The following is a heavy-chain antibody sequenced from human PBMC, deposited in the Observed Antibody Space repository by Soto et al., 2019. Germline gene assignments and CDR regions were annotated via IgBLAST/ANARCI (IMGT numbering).Heavy chain of an antibody. J-gene: IGHJ6*02. D-gene: IGHD3-3*01. CDR1: GFTFSSYG. Sequence: QVQLVESGGGVVQPGRSLRLSCAASGFTFSSYGMHWVRQAPGKGLEWVAVISYDGSNKYYADSVKGRFTISRDNSKNTLYLQMNSLRAEDTAVYYCAKEERDYDFWSGYFPYYYYGMDVWGQGTTVTVSS. V-gene: IGHV3-30*18. CDR3: AKEERDYDFWSGYFPYYYYGMDV. CDR2: ISYDGSNK.